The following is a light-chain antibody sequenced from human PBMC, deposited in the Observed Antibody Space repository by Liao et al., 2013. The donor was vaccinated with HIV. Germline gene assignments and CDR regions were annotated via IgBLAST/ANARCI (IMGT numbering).Light chain of an antibody. V-gene: IGLV3-1*01. J-gene: IGLJ1*01. CDR1: KLGDKY. CDR2: END. Sequence: SYELTQPPSVSVSPGQTASITCSGDKLGDKYVTWYRQRPGQSPVLVIYENDKRPSGLPERFSGSNSGNTATLTITGTQAMDEADYYCQAWDSSTAYVFGTGTKVTVL. CDR3: QAWDSSTAYV.